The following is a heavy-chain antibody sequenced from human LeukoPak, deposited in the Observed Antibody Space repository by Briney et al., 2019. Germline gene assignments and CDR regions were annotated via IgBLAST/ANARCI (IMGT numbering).Heavy chain of an antibody. D-gene: IGHD1-26*01. V-gene: IGHV3-30-3*01. J-gene: IGHJ5*02. CDR1: GFTFSSYA. CDR2: ISYDGSNK. CDR3: AKDGPSNSGNYPRSWFDP. Sequence: GGSLRLSCAASGFTFSSYAMHWVRQAPGKGLEWVAVISYDGSNKYYADSVKGRFTISRDNSKNTLYLQMNSLRAEDTAVYYCAKDGPSNSGNYPRSWFDPWGQGTLVTVSS.